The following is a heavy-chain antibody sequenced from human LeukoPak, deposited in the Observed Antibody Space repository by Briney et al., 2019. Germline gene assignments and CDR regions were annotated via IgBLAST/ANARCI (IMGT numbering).Heavy chain of an antibody. Sequence: SEPLSLSCSVSGASITRYYLSWIRQPAGKVLEWIGRIYTSGSTDYNPSLKSRVTMSVDTSKNQFSLKLNSVTAADTAVYYCARYSSSSSFDCWGQGTLVTVSS. CDR2: IYTSGST. D-gene: IGHD6-13*01. V-gene: IGHV4-4*07. J-gene: IGHJ4*02. CDR3: ARYSSSSSFDC. CDR1: GASITRYY.